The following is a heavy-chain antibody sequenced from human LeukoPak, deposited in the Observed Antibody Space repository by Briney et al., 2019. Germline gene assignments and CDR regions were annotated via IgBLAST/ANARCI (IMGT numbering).Heavy chain of an antibody. D-gene: IGHD3-22*01. Sequence: GGSLRLSCAASGFTFSSYAMSWVRQAPGKGLEWVSAISGSGGSTYYADSVKGRFTISRDNSKNTLYLQMNSLRAEDTAVYYCAKPYYDSSGYWNYFDYWGQGTLVTVSS. CDR1: GFTFSSYA. V-gene: IGHV3-23*01. CDR3: AKPYYDSSGYWNYFDY. J-gene: IGHJ4*02. CDR2: ISGSGGST.